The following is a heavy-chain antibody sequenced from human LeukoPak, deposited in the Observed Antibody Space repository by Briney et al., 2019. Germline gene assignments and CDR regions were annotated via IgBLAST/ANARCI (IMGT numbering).Heavy chain of an antibody. D-gene: IGHD6-19*01. V-gene: IGHV3-64*01. Sequence: GGSLRLSCAASGFTFSDYAMHWVRQAPGKELEYVSAISSNGGSIHYANSVKGRFTISRDNSKNTLYLQMDSLRAEDMAVYYCXXXTCGCGSGWHLYWYFDLWGRGTLVTVSS. CDR1: GFTFSDYA. CDR3: XXXTCGCGSGWHLYWYFDL. J-gene: IGHJ2*01. CDR2: ISSNGGSI.